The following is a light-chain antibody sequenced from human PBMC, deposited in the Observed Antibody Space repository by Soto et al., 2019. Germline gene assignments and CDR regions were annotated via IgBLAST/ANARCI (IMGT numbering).Light chain of an antibody. V-gene: IGKV3-15*01. J-gene: IGKJ3*01. Sequence: EIVMTQSPATLSVSPGERATLSCRASQSVSSNLAWYQQKPGQAPMLLIYGASTRAPGIPARFSGSGSGTEFTLTISSLQSEDFAVYYCQQYNNSPTFGPGTKVDIK. CDR2: GAS. CDR3: QQYNNSPT. CDR1: QSVSSN.